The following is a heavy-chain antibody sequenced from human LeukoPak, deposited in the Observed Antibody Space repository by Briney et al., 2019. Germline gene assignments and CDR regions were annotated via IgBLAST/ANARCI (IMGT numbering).Heavy chain of an antibody. Sequence: PGGSLRLSCAASGFTFSSYAMHWVRQAPGKGLEWVSAISGSGGSTYYADSVKGRFTISRDNSKNTLYLQMNSLRAEDTAVYYCAKDLYSYGIGGFDYWGQGTLVTVSS. CDR2: ISGSGGST. J-gene: IGHJ4*02. CDR1: GFTFSSYA. D-gene: IGHD5-18*01. CDR3: AKDLYSYGIGGFDY. V-gene: IGHV3-23*01.